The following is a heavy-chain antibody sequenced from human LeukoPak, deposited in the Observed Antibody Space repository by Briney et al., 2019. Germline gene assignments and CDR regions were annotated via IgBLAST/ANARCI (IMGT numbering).Heavy chain of an antibody. V-gene: IGHV1-18*01. Sequence: ASVKVSCKASGYTFTGYGISWVRQAPGQGLEWMGWISPYSGNTNYAQKFQGRVTMTSDSSISTAYMELSSLRSEDTAIYYCVRTPPNWGFDYWGQGTLVTVSS. D-gene: IGHD7-27*01. J-gene: IGHJ4*02. CDR2: ISPYSGNT. CDR3: VRTPPNWGFDY. CDR1: GYTFTGYG.